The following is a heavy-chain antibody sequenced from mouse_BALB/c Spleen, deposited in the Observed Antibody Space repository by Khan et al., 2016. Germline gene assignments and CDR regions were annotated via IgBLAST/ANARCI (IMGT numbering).Heavy chain of an antibody. J-gene: IGHJ3*01. D-gene: IGHD2-4*01. CDR1: GFTFSDYY. Sequence: EVELVESGGGLVKPGGSLKLSCAASGFTFSDYYMYWVRQTPEKRLEWVATISAGGSYTYYPDSVKGRFTISRDNAKNNLYLQMSSLKSEDTAMYYCAREGLRRGFAYWGQGTLVTVSA. V-gene: IGHV5-4*02. CDR2: ISAGGSYT. CDR3: AREGLRRGFAY.